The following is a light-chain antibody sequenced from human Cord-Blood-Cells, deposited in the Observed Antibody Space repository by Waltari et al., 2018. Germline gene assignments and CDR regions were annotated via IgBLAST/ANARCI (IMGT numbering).Light chain of an antibody. CDR3: YSAADNNLRV. J-gene: IGLJ3*02. CDR1: VLAKKS. Sequence: SYELTQPSLVSVSPGQTARITCSGDVLAKKSARWFQQKPGQAPVVVIYKDSERPSGIPERFSGSRSGTTVTLTISGAQVEDEADYYCYSAADNNLRVFGGGTKLTVL. CDR2: KDS. V-gene: IGLV3-27*01.